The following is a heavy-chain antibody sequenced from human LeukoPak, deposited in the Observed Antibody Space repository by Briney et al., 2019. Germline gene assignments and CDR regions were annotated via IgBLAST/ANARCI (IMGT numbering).Heavy chain of an antibody. J-gene: IGHJ6*03. CDR3: ARDTRYSSSWYKYYYYHYMDV. CDR1: GFTFSNYD. CDR2: IRDSGDST. Sequence: GGSLRLSCAASGFTFSNYDMSWVRQTPGKGLEWVSGIRDSGDSTYYADSVKGRFTISRDNAKNSLYLQMNSLRAEDTAVYYCARDTRYSSSWYKYYYYHYMDVWGKGTTVTVSS. V-gene: IGHV3-23*01. D-gene: IGHD6-13*01.